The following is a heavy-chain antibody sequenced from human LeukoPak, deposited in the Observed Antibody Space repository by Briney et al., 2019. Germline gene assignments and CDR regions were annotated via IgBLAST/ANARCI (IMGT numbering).Heavy chain of an antibody. V-gene: IGHV4-31*03. J-gene: IGHJ4*02. CDR2: IYYSGST. Sequence: PSQTLSLTCTVSGGSISSGGYYWSLIRQHPGKGLEWIGYIYYSGSTYYNPSLKSRVTISVDTSKNQFSLKLSSVTAADTAVYYCARERTYYYDSSGYYTYFDYWGQGTLVTVSS. D-gene: IGHD3-22*01. CDR3: ARERTYYYDSSGYYTYFDY. CDR1: GGSISSGGYY.